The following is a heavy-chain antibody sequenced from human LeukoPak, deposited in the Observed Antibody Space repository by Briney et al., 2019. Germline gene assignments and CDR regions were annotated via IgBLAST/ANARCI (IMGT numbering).Heavy chain of an antibody. CDR1: GGTFSSYA. D-gene: IGHD5-18*01. Sequence: SVKVSCKASGGTFSSYAISWVRQAPGQGLEWMGGIIPIFGTANYAQKFQGRVTITTDESTSTAYMELSSLRSEDTAVYYCASYNGYGFNYYYYYYMDVWGKGTTVTVSS. CDR2: IIPIFGTA. J-gene: IGHJ6*03. CDR3: ASYNGYGFNYYYYYYMDV. V-gene: IGHV1-69*05.